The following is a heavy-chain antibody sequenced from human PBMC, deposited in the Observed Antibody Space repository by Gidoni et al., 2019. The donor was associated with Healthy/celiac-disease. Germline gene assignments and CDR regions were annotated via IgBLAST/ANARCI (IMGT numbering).Heavy chain of an antibody. V-gene: IGHV3-33*01. D-gene: IGHD3-10*01. J-gene: IGHJ6*03. CDR1: GFTFSNYG. Sequence: QVQLVESGGGVVQPGRSLRLSCAASGFTFSNYGMHWVRQAPGKGLEWVAVIWYDGSNKYYADSVKGRFTISRDNSKNTLHLQMNSLRAEDTAVYYCARHQGDYGSGYYMDVWGKGTTVTVSS. CDR3: ARHQGDYGSGYYMDV. CDR2: IWYDGSNK.